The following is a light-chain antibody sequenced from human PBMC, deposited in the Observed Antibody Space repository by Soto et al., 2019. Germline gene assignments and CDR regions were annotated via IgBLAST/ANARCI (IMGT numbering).Light chain of an antibody. CDR1: QTISSW. CDR2: KAY. V-gene: IGKV1-5*03. J-gene: IGKJ1*01. Sequence: DIQLTQSPSTLSGSVGDRVTIACRASQTISSWLAWYQQKPGKAPKLLIYKAYTLKSGVQSRFSGSGSGTEFTLTIRSLQPDDFATYYCKHYNSYSEAVGQGTKVEIK. CDR3: KHYNSYSEA.